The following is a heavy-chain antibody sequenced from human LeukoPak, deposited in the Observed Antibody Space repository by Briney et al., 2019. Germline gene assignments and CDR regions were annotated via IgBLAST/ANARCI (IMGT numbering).Heavy chain of an antibody. V-gene: IGHV1-2*02. J-gene: IGHJ4*02. CDR1: AYTFTGYY. Sequence: ASVKVSCKDSAYTFTGYYMHWVRQAPGQGLEWMGWINPNSGATNFAQKFQGRVSMTRDTSITTAYMELSRLRSGDTAVYYCARGDLLTGYYILDFWGQGTLVTVSS. CDR2: INPNSGAT. D-gene: IGHD3-9*01. CDR3: ARGDLLTGYYILDF.